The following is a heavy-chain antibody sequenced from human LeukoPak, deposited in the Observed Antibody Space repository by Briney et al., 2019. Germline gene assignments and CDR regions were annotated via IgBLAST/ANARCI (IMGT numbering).Heavy chain of an antibody. J-gene: IGHJ6*03. Sequence: VASVKVSCKASGYTFTGYYMHWVRQAPGQGLEWMGWTNPNSGGTNYAQKFQGRVTMTRDTSISTAYMELSRLRSDDTAVYYCARDIGLGEFALYYYYMDVWGKGTTVTVSS. CDR2: TNPNSGGT. CDR1: GYTFTGYY. V-gene: IGHV1-2*02. D-gene: IGHD3-16*01. CDR3: ARDIGLGEFALYYYYMDV.